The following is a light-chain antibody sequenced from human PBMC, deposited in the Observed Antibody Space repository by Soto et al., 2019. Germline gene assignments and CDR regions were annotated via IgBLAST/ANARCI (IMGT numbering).Light chain of an antibody. V-gene: IGLV2-8*01. Sequence: QSVLTQPPSASGSPGQSVTISCTGTSSDVGGYNYVSWYQHHPGKAPKLMIYEVSKRPSGVPDRFSGSKSGNTASLTVSGLQAEDEADYYCQSYDSSLSGVVFGGGTQLTVL. J-gene: IGLJ2*01. CDR3: QSYDSSLSGVV. CDR2: EVS. CDR1: SSDVGGYNY.